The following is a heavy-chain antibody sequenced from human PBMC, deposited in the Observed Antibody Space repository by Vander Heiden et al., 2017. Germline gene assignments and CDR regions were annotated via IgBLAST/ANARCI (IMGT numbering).Heavy chain of an antibody. CDR3: ARDPGTGKLGFYFDY. V-gene: IGHV3-33*01. J-gene: IGHJ4*02. CDR2: IWYDGSNK. CDR1: GFTFSSYG. Sequence: QVQLVESGGGVVQPGRSLRLSCAASGFTFSSYGMHWVRQAPGKGLEWVAVIWYDGSNKYYADSVKGRFTISRDNSKNTLYLQMNSLRAEDTAVYYCARDPGTGKLGFYFDYWGQGTLVTVSS. D-gene: IGHD3-10*01.